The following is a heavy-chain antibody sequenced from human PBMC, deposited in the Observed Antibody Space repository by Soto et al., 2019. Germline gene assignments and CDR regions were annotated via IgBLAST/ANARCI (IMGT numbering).Heavy chain of an antibody. J-gene: IGHJ6*02. D-gene: IGHD6-13*01. CDR2: ISWNSGSI. Sequence: GGSLRLSCAASGFTFDDYAMHWVRQAPGKGLEWVSGISWNSGSIGYADSVKGRFAISRDNAKNSLYLQMNSLRAEDTALYYCAKDIYDGYSSSWYYGMDVWGQGTMVTVSS. CDR3: AKDIYDGYSSSWYYGMDV. V-gene: IGHV3-9*01. CDR1: GFTFDDYA.